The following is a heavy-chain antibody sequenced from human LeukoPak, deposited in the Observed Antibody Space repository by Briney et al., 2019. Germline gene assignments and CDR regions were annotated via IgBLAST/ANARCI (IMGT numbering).Heavy chain of an antibody. D-gene: IGHD2-15*01. J-gene: IGHJ4*02. CDR2: ICGIGDNT. CDR1: GFTFSTHA. Sequence: GESLRLSCAASGFTFSTHAMSWVRQAPGKGLEWVSLICGIGDNTYYADSVKGRFTISRDHSKNTLYLQLNSLRAEDTAVYFCAKLSGDNCYSNIDSWGQGTLVTVSS. CDR3: AKLSGDNCYSNIDS. V-gene: IGHV3-23*01.